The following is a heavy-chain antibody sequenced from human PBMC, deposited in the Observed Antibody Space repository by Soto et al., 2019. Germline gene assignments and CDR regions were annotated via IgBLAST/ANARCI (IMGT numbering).Heavy chain of an antibody. CDR1: GGSISSSNW. Sequence: SETLSLTCAVSGGSISSSNWWSWVRQPPGKGLEWIGEIYHSGSTNYNPSLKSRVTISVDKSKNQFSLKLSSVTAADTAVYYCARGWYYYDSSGYYSNWGQGXLVTVYS. D-gene: IGHD3-22*01. CDR2: IYHSGST. CDR3: ARGWYYYDSSGYYSN. V-gene: IGHV4-4*02. J-gene: IGHJ4*02.